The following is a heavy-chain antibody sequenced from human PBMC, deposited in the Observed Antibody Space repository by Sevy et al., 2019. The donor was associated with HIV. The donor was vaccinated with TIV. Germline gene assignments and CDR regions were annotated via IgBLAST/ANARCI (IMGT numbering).Heavy chain of an antibody. CDR1: GFNFNDYW. CDR3: ASLYSGSPYYFDY. Sequence: GGSLRLSCAASGFNFNDYWMNWVRQAPGKGLEWVANINQDGSAKYYVDSAKGRFTISRDNAKNSLYLQMNSLRADDTAVYYCASLYSGSPYYFDYWGQGTLVTVSS. J-gene: IGHJ4*02. CDR2: INQDGSAK. V-gene: IGHV3-7*03. D-gene: IGHD1-26*01.